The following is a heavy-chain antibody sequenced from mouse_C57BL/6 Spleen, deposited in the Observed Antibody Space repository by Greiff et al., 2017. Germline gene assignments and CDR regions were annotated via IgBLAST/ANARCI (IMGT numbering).Heavy chain of an antibody. CDR2: IYPGDGDT. V-gene: IGHV1-80*01. Sequence: QVQLQQSGAELVKPGASVKISCKASGYAFSSYWMKWVKQRPGKGLEWIGQIYPGDGDTNYNGKFKGKATLTADKSSSTAYMQLSSLTSEDSAVYFCARFDYGSWFAYWGQGTLVTVSA. CDR1: GYAFSSYW. J-gene: IGHJ3*01. CDR3: ARFDYGSWFAY. D-gene: IGHD1-1*01.